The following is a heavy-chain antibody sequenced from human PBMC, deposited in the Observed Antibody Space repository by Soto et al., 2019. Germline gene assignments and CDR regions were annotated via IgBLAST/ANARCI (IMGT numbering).Heavy chain of an antibody. CDR3: ARITMVRGVPDY. V-gene: IGHV1-69*02. J-gene: IGHJ4*02. Sequence: QVQLVQSGAEVKKPGSSVKVSCKASGGTFSSYTISWVRQAPGQGLEWMGRIIPILGIANYAQKFQGRVTITADKSTSTAYMERSSLRSEDTAVYYCARITMVRGVPDYWGQGTLVTVSS. CDR2: IIPILGIA. CDR1: GGTFSSYT. D-gene: IGHD3-10*01.